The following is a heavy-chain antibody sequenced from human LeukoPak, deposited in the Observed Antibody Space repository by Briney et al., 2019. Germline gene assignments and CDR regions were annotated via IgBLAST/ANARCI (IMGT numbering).Heavy chain of an antibody. V-gene: IGHV3-30*02. CDR1: GFTFGSYG. D-gene: IGHD6-19*01. Sequence: GGSLRLPCAASGFTFGSYGMHWVRQAPGKGLEWVAFIQYDGSNEYYADSVKGRFTFSRDNSKNTLYLQLNSLRSEDTAVYYCAKGSGWYLDYWGQGTRVSVSS. J-gene: IGHJ4*02. CDR2: IQYDGSNE. CDR3: AKGSGWYLDY.